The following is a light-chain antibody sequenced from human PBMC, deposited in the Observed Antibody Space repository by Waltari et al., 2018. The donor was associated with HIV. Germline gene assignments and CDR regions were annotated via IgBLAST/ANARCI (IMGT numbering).Light chain of an antibody. CDR2: TNN. Sequence: QSVLTQPPSVSAAPGQKVTISCSGSSSNVGKNYVSVYQQIPGTAPKFLIYTNNKRPSGIPDRFSASTSGTSATLGITGLQTGDEANYYCGTWDVSLGVVIFGGGTKLTVL. J-gene: IGLJ2*01. CDR1: SSNVGKNY. V-gene: IGLV1-51*01. CDR3: GTWDVSLGVVI.